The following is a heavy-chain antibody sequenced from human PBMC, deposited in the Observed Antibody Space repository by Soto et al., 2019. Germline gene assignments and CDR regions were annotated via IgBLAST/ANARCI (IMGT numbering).Heavy chain of an antibody. CDR1: GGSISSGGYY. D-gene: IGHD3-10*01. CDR3: ARDGEGDGKPGGMDV. V-gene: IGHV4-31*03. Sequence: LSLTCTVSGGSISSGGYYWSWIRQHPGKGLEWIGYIYYSGSTYYNPSLKSRVTISVDTSKNQFSLKLSSVTAADTAVYYCARDGEGDGKPGGMDVWGQGTTVTVSS. J-gene: IGHJ6*02. CDR2: IYYSGST.